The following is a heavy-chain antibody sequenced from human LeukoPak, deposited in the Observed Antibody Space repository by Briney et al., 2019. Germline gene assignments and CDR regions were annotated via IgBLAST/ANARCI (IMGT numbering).Heavy chain of an antibody. V-gene: IGHV1-46*01. J-gene: IGHJ4*02. D-gene: IGHD6-13*01. CDR3: AGGRGPRAAGNIWDDY. CDR2: INPSGGST. Sequence: ASVKVSCKASGYTFTSYYMHWVRQAPGQGLEWMGIINPSGGSTSYAQKFQGRVTMTRDTSTSTVYMELSSLRSEDTAVYYCAGGRGPRAAGNIWDDYWGQGTLVTVSS. CDR1: GYTFTSYY.